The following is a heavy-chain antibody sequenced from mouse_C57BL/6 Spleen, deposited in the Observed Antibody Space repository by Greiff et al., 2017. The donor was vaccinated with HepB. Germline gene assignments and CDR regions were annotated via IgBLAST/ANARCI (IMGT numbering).Heavy chain of an antibody. CDR2: TFYSGIT. J-gene: IGHJ4*01. Sequence: EVKLMESGPSLVRPSQTLSLTCTVTGFSINSDCYWIWIRQFPGNKLEYIGYTFYSGITYYNPSLESRTYITRDTSKNQFSLKLSSVTTEDTATYYCAIGSSFYYAMDYWGQGTSVTVSS. CDR3: AIGSSFYYAMDY. CDR1: GFSINSDCY. V-gene: IGHV3-3*01. D-gene: IGHD1-1*01.